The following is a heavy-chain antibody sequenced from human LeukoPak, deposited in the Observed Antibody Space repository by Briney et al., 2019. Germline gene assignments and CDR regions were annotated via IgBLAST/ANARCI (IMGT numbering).Heavy chain of an antibody. CDR2: IYYSGST. Sequence: SETLSLTCSVSGGSIRNYYWSWLRQPPGKGLEWVGYIYYSGSTNYNPSLKSRVTISVDTSKNQFSLKLSSVTAADTAVYYCARQVGPRAPDNWFDPWGQGTLVTVSS. J-gene: IGHJ5*02. V-gene: IGHV4-59*01. CDR1: GGSIRNYY. CDR3: ARQVGPRAPDNWFDP.